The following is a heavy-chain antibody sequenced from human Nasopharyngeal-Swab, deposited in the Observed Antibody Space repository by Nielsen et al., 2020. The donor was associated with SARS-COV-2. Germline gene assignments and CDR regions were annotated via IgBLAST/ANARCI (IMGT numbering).Heavy chain of an antibody. D-gene: IGHD6-13*01. CDR2: INHSGST. CDR3: SAAGGNY. Sequence: SETLSLTCAVYGGSCSGYYWGWIRQPPGKGLEWIGEINHSGSTNYNPSFKSRVTVSVATSKNQFSLKLSSVTAADTAVYYCSAAGGNYWGQGTLVTVSS. CDR1: GGSCSGYY. J-gene: IGHJ4*02. V-gene: IGHV4-34*01.